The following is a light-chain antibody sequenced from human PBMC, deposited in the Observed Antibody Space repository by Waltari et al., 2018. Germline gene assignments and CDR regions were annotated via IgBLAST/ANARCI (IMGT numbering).Light chain of an antibody. Sequence: AIQLTQSPSSLSASVGERVTIACRASQDINSDLAWYQQKPGKAPKLLIYYASSLQSGVPSRFSGSGSGTDFTLTISSLQPEDFATYHCQHFKTYPITFGQGTRLEIK. CDR1: QDINSD. CDR3: QHFKTYPIT. V-gene: IGKV1-13*02. J-gene: IGKJ5*01. CDR2: YAS.